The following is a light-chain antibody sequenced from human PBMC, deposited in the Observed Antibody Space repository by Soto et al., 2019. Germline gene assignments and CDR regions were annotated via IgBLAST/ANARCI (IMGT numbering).Light chain of an antibody. CDR3: QQYNNWPRT. CDR1: QSVSSN. Sequence: VVTQSPATVSLSAWERATXTCRASQSVSSNLAWYQEKPGQAHRLLIYGASTRATGIPARFSGSGSGTEFTLTISSLQSEDFAVYYCQQYNNWPRTFGQGTKLDIK. CDR2: GAS. V-gene: IGKV3-15*01. J-gene: IGKJ1*01.